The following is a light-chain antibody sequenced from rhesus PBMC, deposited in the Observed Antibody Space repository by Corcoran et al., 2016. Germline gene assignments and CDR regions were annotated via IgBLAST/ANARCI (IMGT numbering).Light chain of an antibody. V-gene: IGKV1-25*01. Sequence: DIQMTQSPSSLSASVGDRVTITCRASQGISSYLAWYQQKPGKAPKLLIYAASTLQSGGPSRFSGSGSGTDCTLSIRSLQPEDFATYYCQQHNSYPYSFGQGTKVEIK. CDR2: AAS. J-gene: IGKJ2*01. CDR1: QGISSY. CDR3: QQHNSYPYS.